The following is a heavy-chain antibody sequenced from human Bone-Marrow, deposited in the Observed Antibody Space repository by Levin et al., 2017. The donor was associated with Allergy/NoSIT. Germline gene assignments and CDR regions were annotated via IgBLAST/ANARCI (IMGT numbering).Heavy chain of an antibody. J-gene: IGHJ4*02. CDR3: AAQTPGIGHS. CDR2: IYSGGNT. V-gene: IGHV3-53*01. CDR1: GFTVSNNY. Sequence: GGSLGLSCAASGFTVSNNYMKWVRQAPGKGLEWVSLIYSGGNTFYADSVKGRFTISRDNSKNTLYLQMNSLRAEDTAVYYCAAQTPGIGHSWGQGTLVTVSA. D-gene: IGHD6-13*01.